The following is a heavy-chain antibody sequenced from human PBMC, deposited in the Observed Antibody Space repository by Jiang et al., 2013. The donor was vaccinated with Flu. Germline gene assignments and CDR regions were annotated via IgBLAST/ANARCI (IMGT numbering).Heavy chain of an antibody. CDR3: ARGAADYYYYGMDV. Sequence: YTFTGYYMHWVRQAPGQGLEWMGWINPNSGGTNYAQKFQGWVTMTRDTSISTAYMELSRLRSDDTAVYYCARGAADYYYYGMDVWGQGTTVTVSS. CDR2: INPNSGGT. CDR1: YTFTGYY. V-gene: IGHV1-2*04. J-gene: IGHJ6*02. D-gene: IGHD6-13*01.